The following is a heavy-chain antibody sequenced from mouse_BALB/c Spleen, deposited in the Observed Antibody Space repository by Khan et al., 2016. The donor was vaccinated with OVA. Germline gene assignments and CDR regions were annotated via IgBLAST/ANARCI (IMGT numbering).Heavy chain of an antibody. CDR3: ARGDRYDGAWFAY. CDR2: IWAGGST. J-gene: IGHJ3*01. Sequence: QVQLKQSGPGLVAPSQSLSITCTVSGFSLTSYGVHWVRQPPGKGLEWLGVIWAGGSTNYNSALMSRLSISKDNSKSHVFLKMNSLQTDDTAMYYCARGDRYDGAWFAYWGQGTLVTVSA. D-gene: IGHD2-14*01. CDR1: GFSLTSYG. V-gene: IGHV2-9*02.